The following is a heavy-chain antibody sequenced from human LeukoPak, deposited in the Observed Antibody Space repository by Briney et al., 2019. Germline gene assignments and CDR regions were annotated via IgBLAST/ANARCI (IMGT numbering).Heavy chain of an antibody. D-gene: IGHD2-15*01. CDR2: INHSGST. CDR1: GGSFSGYY. CDR3: ARNRGYCSGGSYYSVGYYYYTDV. Sequence: PSETLSLTCAVYGGSFSGYYWSWIRQPPGKGLEWIGEINHSGSTNYNPSLKSRVTISVDTSKNQFSLKLSSVTAADTAVYYCARNRGYCSGGSYYSVGYYYYTDVWGKGTTVTISS. J-gene: IGHJ6*03. V-gene: IGHV4-34*01.